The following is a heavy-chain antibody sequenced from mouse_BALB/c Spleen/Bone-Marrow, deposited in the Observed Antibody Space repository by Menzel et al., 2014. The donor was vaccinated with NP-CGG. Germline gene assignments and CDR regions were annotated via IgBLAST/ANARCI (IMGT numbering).Heavy chain of an antibody. Sequence: VKLMESGPGLVQPSQRLSIPCTVSGFFLTSYGVHWVRQSPGKGLEWLGVIWSDGSTDYNAAFISRLNISKDNSKSQIFFKMNSLQPNDTAIYFCARRDGYLFAYWGQGTLVTVSA. V-gene: IGHV2-2*02. D-gene: IGHD2-3*01. J-gene: IGHJ3*01. CDR3: ARRDGYLFAY. CDR2: IWSDGST. CDR1: GFFLTSYG.